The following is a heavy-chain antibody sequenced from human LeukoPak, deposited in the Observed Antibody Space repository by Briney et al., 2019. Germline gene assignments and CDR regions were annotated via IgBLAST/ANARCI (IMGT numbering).Heavy chain of an antibody. D-gene: IGHD3-10*01. Sequence: GGSLRLSCAASGFIFDGYAMNWVRQAPGKGLEWVAQVSKDGSATFYADSVRGRFTISRDNSKNTLSLQMDNLRVDDTAVYFCATGRVQLDYWGQGALVSVSS. CDR3: ATGRVQLDY. J-gene: IGHJ4*02. CDR1: GFIFDGYA. CDR2: VSKDGSAT. V-gene: IGHV3-30*03.